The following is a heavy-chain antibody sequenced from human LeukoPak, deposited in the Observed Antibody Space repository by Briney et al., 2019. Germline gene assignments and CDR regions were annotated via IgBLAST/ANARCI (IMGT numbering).Heavy chain of an antibody. CDR1: GYTFTSYG. D-gene: IGHD5-24*01. V-gene: IGHV1-69*13. Sequence: SVKVSCKASGYTFTSYGISWVRQAPGQGLEWTGGIIPIFGTANYAQKFQGRVTITADESTSTAYMELSSLRSEDTAVYYCARGKSRDGYNQFDYWGQGTLVTVSS. CDR2: IIPIFGTA. CDR3: ARGKSRDGYNQFDY. J-gene: IGHJ4*02.